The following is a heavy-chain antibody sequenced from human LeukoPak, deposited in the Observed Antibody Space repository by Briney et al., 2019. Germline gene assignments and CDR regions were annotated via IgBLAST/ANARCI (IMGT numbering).Heavy chain of an antibody. V-gene: IGHV4-38-2*01. CDR2: IYHSGIT. Sequence: SETLSLTCAVSDYSISRGYYWGWIWQPPGKGLEWIGSIYHSGITYYNPSLKSRVTISVDTSKNQFSLKLTSVTAADTAVYYCARTEGGYSYGSAFDIWGQGTMVTVSS. J-gene: IGHJ3*02. CDR3: ARTEGGYSYGSAFDI. D-gene: IGHD5-18*01. CDR1: DYSISRGYY.